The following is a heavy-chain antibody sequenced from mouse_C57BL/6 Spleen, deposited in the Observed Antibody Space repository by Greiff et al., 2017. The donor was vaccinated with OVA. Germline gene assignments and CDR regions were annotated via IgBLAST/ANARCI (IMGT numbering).Heavy chain of an antibody. CDR3: ARHYSSSYNYAMDY. Sequence: EVQLVESGGGLVKPGGSLKLSCAASGFTFSSYAMSWVRQTPEKRLEWVATISDGGSYTYYPDNVKGRFTISRDNAKNNLYLQMSHLKSEDTAMYYCARHYSSSYNYAMDYWGQGTSVTVSS. J-gene: IGHJ4*01. D-gene: IGHD1-1*01. CDR1: GFTFSSYA. V-gene: IGHV5-4*01. CDR2: ISDGGSYT.